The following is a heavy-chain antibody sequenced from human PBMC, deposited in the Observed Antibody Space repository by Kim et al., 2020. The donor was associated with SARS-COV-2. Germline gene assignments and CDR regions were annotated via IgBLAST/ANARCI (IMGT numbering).Heavy chain of an antibody. CDR3: ITYGSGSDRWFFDL. Sequence: AAPVKGRFAISRDDTKDALYLQMNSLKTEDTAIYYCITYGSGSDRWFFDLWGRGTLVTVSS. J-gene: IGHJ2*01. V-gene: IGHV3-15*01. D-gene: IGHD3-10*01.